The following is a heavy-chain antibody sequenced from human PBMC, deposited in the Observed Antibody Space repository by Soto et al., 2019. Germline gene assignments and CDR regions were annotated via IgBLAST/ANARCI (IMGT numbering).Heavy chain of an antibody. D-gene: IGHD3-3*01. CDR1: GYTFTGYY. Sequence: KVSCKASGYTFTGYYMHWVRQAPGQGLEWMGWINPNSGGTNYAQKFQGWVTMTRDTSISTAYMELSRLRSDDTAVYYCARERNYDFWSGYHNWFDPWGQGTLVTVS. CDR2: INPNSGGT. J-gene: IGHJ5*02. CDR3: ARERNYDFWSGYHNWFDP. V-gene: IGHV1-2*04.